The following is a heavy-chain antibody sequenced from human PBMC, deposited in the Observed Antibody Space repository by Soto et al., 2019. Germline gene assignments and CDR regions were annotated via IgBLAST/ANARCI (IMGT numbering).Heavy chain of an antibody. V-gene: IGHV3-53*01. CDR1: GFTVSGNH. CDR2: IYGGGST. Sequence: GGSLRLSCAASGFTVSGNHMSWVRQAPGKGLEWVSVIYGGGSTYYADSVKGRFTISRDNSKNTLCLQMNSLRAEDTAVYYCARDSGYSYGYYGMDVWGQGTTVTVSS. CDR3: ARDSGYSYGYYGMDV. J-gene: IGHJ6*02. D-gene: IGHD5-18*01.